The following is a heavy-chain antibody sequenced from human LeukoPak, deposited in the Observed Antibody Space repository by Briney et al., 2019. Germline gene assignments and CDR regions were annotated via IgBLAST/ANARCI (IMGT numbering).Heavy chain of an antibody. Sequence: PGGSLRLSCAASGFTFSSYWMHWVRQAPGKGLVWVSRINSDGSSTSYADSVKGRLTISRDNAKNTPYLQMDSLRAEDTAVYYCARVDTAMVFDYWGQGTLVTVSS. CDR3: ARVDTAMVFDY. CDR2: INSDGSST. V-gene: IGHV3-74*01. J-gene: IGHJ4*02. CDR1: GFTFSSYW. D-gene: IGHD5-18*01.